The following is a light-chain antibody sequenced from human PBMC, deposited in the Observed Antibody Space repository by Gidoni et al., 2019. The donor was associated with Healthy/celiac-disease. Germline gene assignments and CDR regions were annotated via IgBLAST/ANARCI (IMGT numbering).Light chain of an antibody. V-gene: IGKV3-11*01. Sequence: ESGLTKSTATLSLSPGERATLSCRASQSVSSYLAWYQQKPGQAPRLLIYDASNRATGIPARFSGSGSGTDFTLTISSLEPEDFAVYYCQQRSNWPPLTFXGXTKVEIK. CDR1: QSVSSY. J-gene: IGKJ4*01. CDR2: DAS. CDR3: QQRSNWPPLT.